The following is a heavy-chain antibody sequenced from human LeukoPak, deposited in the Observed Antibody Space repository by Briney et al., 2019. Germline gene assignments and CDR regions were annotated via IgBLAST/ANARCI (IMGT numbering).Heavy chain of an antibody. D-gene: IGHD3-9*01. V-gene: IGHV4-59*01. CDR1: GGSISSYY. CDR2: IYYSGST. J-gene: IGHJ6*03. CDR3: ARTSRGYILTGRCYYYYYMDV. Sequence: SETLSLTCTVSGGSISSYYWSWIRQPPGKGLEWIGYIYYSGSTNYNPSLKSRVTISVDTSKNQFSLKLSSVTAADTAVYYCARTSRGYILTGRCYYYYYMDVWGKGTTVTVSS.